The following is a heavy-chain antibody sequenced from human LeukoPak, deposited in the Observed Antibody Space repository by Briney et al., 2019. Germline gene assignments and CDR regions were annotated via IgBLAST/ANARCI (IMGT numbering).Heavy chain of an antibody. CDR2: ISAYNGDT. D-gene: IGHD3-3*01. V-gene: IGHV1-18*01. Sequence: ASVKVSCKASGYTFTSYGITWVRQAPGQGLEWMGRISAYNGDTNYAQKLQGRVTMTTDTSTSTAYMELRSLRSDDTAVYYCARDTDYDFWSGYRTSVGVDYWGQGTLVTVSS. J-gene: IGHJ4*02. CDR1: GYTFTSYG. CDR3: ARDTDYDFWSGYRTSVGVDY.